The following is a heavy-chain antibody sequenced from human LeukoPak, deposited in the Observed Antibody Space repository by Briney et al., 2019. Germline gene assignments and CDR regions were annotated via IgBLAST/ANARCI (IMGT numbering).Heavy chain of an antibody. D-gene: IGHD2-2*01. Sequence: PGGSLRLSCAASGFTFSSYGMHWVRQAPGKGLEWVAFIRYDGSNKYYADSVKGRFTISRDNSKNTLYLQMNSLRAEDTAVYYCAKDLRCGSTSCPFDYWGQGTLVTVSS. CDR1: GFTFSSYG. CDR2: IRYDGSNK. J-gene: IGHJ4*02. CDR3: AKDLRCGSTSCPFDY. V-gene: IGHV3-30*02.